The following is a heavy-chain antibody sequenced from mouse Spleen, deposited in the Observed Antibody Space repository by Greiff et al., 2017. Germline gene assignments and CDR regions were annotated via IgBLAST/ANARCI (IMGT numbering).Heavy chain of an antibody. CDR1: GFTFSSYA. CDR2: ISDGGSYT. V-gene: IGHV5-4*03. CDR3: ARCPYDYDGAWFAY. Sequence: DVKLVESGGGLVKPGGSLKLFCAASGFTFSSYAMSWVRQTPEKRLEWVATISDGGSYTYYPDNVKGRFTISRDNAKNNLYLQMSHLKSEDTAMYYCARCPYDYDGAWFAYWGQGTLVTVSA. J-gene: IGHJ3*01. D-gene: IGHD2-4*01.